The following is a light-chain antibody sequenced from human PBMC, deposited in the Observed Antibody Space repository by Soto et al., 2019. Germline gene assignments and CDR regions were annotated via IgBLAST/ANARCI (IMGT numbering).Light chain of an antibody. J-gene: IGKJ4*01. Sequence: DIQLTQSPSFLSASVGDRVTIACRARQGIDGYLAWYQHKPGRAPKLLIYDASTLPSGVPSRFSGRGSGTEFTLTISSLQPEELSTYYCQQSNGYPLTFGGGTQVEIK. V-gene: IGKV1-9*01. CDR1: QGIDGY. CDR2: DAS. CDR3: QQSNGYPLT.